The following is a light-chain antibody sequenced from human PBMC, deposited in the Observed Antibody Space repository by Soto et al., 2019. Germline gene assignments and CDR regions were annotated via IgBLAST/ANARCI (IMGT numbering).Light chain of an antibody. CDR1: QSVSSY. Sequence: EIVLTQSPATLSLSPGERATLSCRASQSVSSYLAWYQQKPGQTPRLLIYDASNRATGIPARFSGSGSGTDFTLTISSLEPEDFAVYYCQLRSSWPRTFRQGTKLEIK. CDR2: DAS. CDR3: QLRSSWPRT. V-gene: IGKV3-11*01. J-gene: IGKJ2*01.